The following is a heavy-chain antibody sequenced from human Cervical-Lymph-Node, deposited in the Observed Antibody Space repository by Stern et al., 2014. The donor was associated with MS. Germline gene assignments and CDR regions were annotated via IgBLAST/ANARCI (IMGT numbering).Heavy chain of an antibody. Sequence: VQLVESGGGVVQPGRSLRLSCVASGLTFSTSVMHWVRQAPGKGLEWVTVVCNYGSNDHFTESLKVRFSTSRDTAKNTLHLQMSSLRAEDTAVYFCATSTASDAFDIWGQGTLVTVSS. CDR2: VCNYGSND. D-gene: IGHD2/OR15-2a*01. V-gene: IGHV3-33*01. J-gene: IGHJ3*02. CDR3: ATSTASDAFDI. CDR1: GLTFSTSV.